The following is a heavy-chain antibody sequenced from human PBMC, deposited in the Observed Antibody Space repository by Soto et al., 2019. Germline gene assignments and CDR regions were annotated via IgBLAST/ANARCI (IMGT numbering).Heavy chain of an antibody. V-gene: IGHV4-59*08. D-gene: IGHD2-21*02. Sequence: PADTLSLTCTVSGGSASSYYWSWIRQPPGKGLEWIGYIYYSASTNYSPSLKSRVTISVDTSKNQFSLNLSSVTAADTAVYYCARHLPYCGGDCYSLDYWGQGTLVTVS. CDR3: ARHLPYCGGDCYSLDY. CDR2: IYYSAST. CDR1: GGSASSYY. J-gene: IGHJ4*02.